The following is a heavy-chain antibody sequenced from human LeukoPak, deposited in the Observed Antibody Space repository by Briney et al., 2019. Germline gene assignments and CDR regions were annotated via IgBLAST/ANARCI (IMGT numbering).Heavy chain of an antibody. CDR2: ISSSGSSV. Sequence: GGSLRLSCAASGFTVSSNYMNWVRQAPGKGLEWVSSISSSGSSVYYADSVKGRFTISRDNAKNSLYLQMNSLRAEDTAVYYCAGGTDFDYWGQGTLVTVSS. CDR1: GFTVSSNY. CDR3: AGGTDFDY. V-gene: IGHV3-21*01. J-gene: IGHJ4*02. D-gene: IGHD1-1*01.